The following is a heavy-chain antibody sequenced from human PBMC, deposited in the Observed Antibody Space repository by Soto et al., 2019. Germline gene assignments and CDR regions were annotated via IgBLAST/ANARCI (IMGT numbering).Heavy chain of an antibody. CDR1: GFTFSSYS. J-gene: IGHJ1*01. CDR2: ISSSSSTI. CDR3: TTGMDHAKIHH. Sequence: PGGSLRLSCAASGFTFSSYSMNWVRQAPGKGLEWVSYISSSSSTIYYADSVKGRFTISRDNSKNTVSLEMNSLRADDTAIYYCTTGMDHAKIHHWGQGTLVTVSS. D-gene: IGHD2-8*01. V-gene: IGHV3-48*01.